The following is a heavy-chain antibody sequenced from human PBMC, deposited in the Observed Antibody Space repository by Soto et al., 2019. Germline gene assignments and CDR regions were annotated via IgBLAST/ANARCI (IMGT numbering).Heavy chain of an antibody. CDR3: EAEMTFGKLSVV. Sequence: KVSCKASGDTDTNYVISWVRQAPGQGLEWMGGIFPKFGTTYSAQKLQDRLTITADESTSTVYMQLSSLRLDDTAVYYCEAEMTFGKLSVVWVQGTTVTVSS. J-gene: IGHJ6*02. CDR2: IFPKFGTT. D-gene: IGHD3-16*02. CDR1: GDTDTNYV. V-gene: IGHV1-69*01.